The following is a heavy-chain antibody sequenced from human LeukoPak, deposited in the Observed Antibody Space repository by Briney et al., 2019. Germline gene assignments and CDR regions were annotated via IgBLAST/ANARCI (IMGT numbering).Heavy chain of an antibody. CDR2: IYYSGST. CDR3: ARRGLFGAAAIRNAFDI. V-gene: IGHV4-59*08. Sequence: SETLSLTCTVSGGSISSYYWSWIRQPPGKGLEWNGYIYYSGSTNYNPSLKSRVTISVDTSKNQFSLKLSSVTAADTAVYYCARRGLFGAAAIRNAFDIWGQGTMVTVSS. CDR1: GGSISSYY. J-gene: IGHJ3*02. D-gene: IGHD6-13*01.